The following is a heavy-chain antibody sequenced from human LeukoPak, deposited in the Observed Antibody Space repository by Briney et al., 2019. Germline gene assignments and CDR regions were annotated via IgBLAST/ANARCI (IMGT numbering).Heavy chain of an antibody. V-gene: IGHV3-48*02. J-gene: IGHJ4*02. CDR2: ISSGSGTM. CDR3: ARKDAGYDRGFDY. CDR1: GFTFNNYI. Sequence: PGGSLRLSCAASGFTFNNYIMTWVRQAPGRGLEWVSYISSGSGTMYYADSVKGRFTISRDNAKKSLYLQMNSLRDEDTAVYYCARKDAGYDRGFDYWGQGTLVTVSS. D-gene: IGHD5-12*01.